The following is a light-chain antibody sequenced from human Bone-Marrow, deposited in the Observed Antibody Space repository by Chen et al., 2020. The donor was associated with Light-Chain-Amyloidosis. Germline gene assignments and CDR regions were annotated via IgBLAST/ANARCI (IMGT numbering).Light chain of an antibody. J-gene: IGLJ3*02. Sequence: QSVLTQPASVSGSPGQSITISCTGTSSDGGGYNYVSWYQQHPGKAPQLMIYDVSYRPSGVSSRFSGSKSGNTASLTISGLQTEDEADYYCSSYTDTSALALFGGGTKLTVL. CDR3: SSYTDTSALAL. V-gene: IGLV2-14*01. CDR1: SSDGGGYNY. CDR2: DVS.